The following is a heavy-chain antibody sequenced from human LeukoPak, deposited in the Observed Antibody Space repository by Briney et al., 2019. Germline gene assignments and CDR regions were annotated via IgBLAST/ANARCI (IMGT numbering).Heavy chain of an antibody. CDR1: GFTFNSYG. Sequence: GGSLRLSCAASGFTFNSYGMHWVRQAPGKGLEWVAVISYDGSNKYYADSVKGRFTISRDNSKNTLYLQMNSLRAEDTAVYYCAKATIFGGARYFDLWGRGTLVTVSS. J-gene: IGHJ2*01. V-gene: IGHV3-30*18. CDR2: ISYDGSNK. D-gene: IGHD3-3*01. CDR3: AKATIFGGARYFDL.